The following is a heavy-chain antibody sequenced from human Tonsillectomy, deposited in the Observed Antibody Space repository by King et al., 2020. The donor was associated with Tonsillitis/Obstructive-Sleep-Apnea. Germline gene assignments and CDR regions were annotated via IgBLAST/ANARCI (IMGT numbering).Heavy chain of an antibody. CDR1: GLTFSSYA. CDR3: ANLGYCSDTSCFAVPYYYGMDV. J-gene: IGHJ6*02. CDR2: ISGSGDRT. Sequence: VQLVESGGNLVQPGGSLRLSCAVSGLTFSSYAMTWVRQAPGKGLEWVSAISGSGDRTYYADSVKGRFTISRHNSRNTLFLQMNSLRAEDTAVYYCANLGYCSDTSCFAVPYYYGMDVWGQGSTVTVSS. V-gene: IGHV3-23*04. D-gene: IGHD2-2*01.